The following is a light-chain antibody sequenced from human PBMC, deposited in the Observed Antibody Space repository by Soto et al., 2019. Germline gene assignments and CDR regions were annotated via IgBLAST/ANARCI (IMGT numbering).Light chain of an antibody. CDR2: GTS. CDR3: QQYGSSRT. V-gene: IGKV3-20*01. J-gene: IGKJ1*01. CDR1: QSVSSSY. Sequence: IVLTQSPGTLSLSPGERATLSCRASQSVSSSYLAWYQQKPGQAPRLLIYGTSSRATGIPDRFSGSGSGTDFTLTISRLEPEDFVVYYCQQYGSSRTFGQGTKVDI.